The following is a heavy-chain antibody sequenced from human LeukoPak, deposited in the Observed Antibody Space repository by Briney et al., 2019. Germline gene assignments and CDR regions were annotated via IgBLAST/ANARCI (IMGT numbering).Heavy chain of an antibody. CDR1: GYTFTGYY. D-gene: IGHD1-1*01. V-gene: IGHV1-69*05. CDR2: IIPIFGTA. Sequence: ASVKVSCKASGYTFTGYYIHWVRQAPGQGLEWMGGIIPIFGTANYAQKFQGRVTITTDESTSTAYMELSSLRSEDTAVYYCARQNVGRVHSDYWGQGTLVTVSS. J-gene: IGHJ4*02. CDR3: ARQNVGRVHSDY.